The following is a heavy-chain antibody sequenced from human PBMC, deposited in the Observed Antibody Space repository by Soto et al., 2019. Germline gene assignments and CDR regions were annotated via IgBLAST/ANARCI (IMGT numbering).Heavy chain of an antibody. CDR3: AAGGGLPRYY. J-gene: IGHJ4*02. V-gene: IGHV4-59*12. D-gene: IGHD5-12*01. CDR1: GGSISSYY. CDR2: IYYSGST. Sequence: SETLSLTCAVSGGSISSYYWSWIRQPPGKGLEWIGYIYYSGSTNYNPSLKSRVTISVDRSKNQFSLKLSSVTAADTAVYYCAAGGGLPRYYWGQGTLVTVS.